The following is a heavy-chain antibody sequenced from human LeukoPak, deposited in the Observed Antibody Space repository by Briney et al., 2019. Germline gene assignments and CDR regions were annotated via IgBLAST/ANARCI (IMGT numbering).Heavy chain of an antibody. D-gene: IGHD1-26*01. J-gene: IGHJ4*02. CDR1: GFTFSSYA. Sequence: GGSLRLSCAASGFTFSSYAMSWVRQAPGKGLEWVSAISGSGGSTYYADSVKGRVTISRDNSNNTLYLQMNSLRADDTAVYYCAVSGSSYFVYWGQGTLVSVSS. V-gene: IGHV3-23*01. CDR2: ISGSGGST. CDR3: AVSGSSYFVY.